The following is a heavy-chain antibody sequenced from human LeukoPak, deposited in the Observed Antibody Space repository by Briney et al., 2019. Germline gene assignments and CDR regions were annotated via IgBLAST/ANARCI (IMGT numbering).Heavy chain of an antibody. V-gene: IGHV1-2*02. CDR1: GYSFTAFY. CDR3: ARDGEYGTGSYYRRSFDY. Sequence: ASVKVSCKASGYSFTAFYIHWVRQAPGQGLEWMGWIHPRSGDTRYAQKFQGRVTMARDTSISTVYMDLSSLGSADTAVYYCARDGEYGTGSYYRRSFDYWGQGILVTVSS. J-gene: IGHJ4*02. D-gene: IGHD3-10*01. CDR2: IHPRSGDT.